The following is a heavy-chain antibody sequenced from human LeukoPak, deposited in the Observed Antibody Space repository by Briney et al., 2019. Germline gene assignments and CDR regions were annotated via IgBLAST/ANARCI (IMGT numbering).Heavy chain of an antibody. CDR2: IIPIFDTA. CDR1: GGTFSSYS. CDR3: ARISLGAIWGYYYGMDV. J-gene: IGHJ6*02. Sequence: SVKVSCKASGGTFSSYSISWVRQAPGQGLGWMGGIIPIFDTADYAQKFQGRVTITADESTSTAYMELSSLRSEDTAVFYCARISLGAIWGYYYGMDVWGQGTTVTVSS. V-gene: IGHV1-69*13. D-gene: IGHD1-26*01.